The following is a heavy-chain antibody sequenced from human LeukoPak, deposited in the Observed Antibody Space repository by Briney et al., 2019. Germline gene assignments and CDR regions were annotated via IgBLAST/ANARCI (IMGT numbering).Heavy chain of an antibody. CDR2: LYYDGRT. V-gene: IGHV4-39*01. Sequence: SETLSLTCTVFGDSVSSSNYYWVWFRQPPGKGLDWIVSLYYDGRTYYSPSLESRVTVSVDTSKNQFSLNLNSVTAADTAVYYCARHDRGGLDAFDIWGQGTMVTVFS. D-gene: IGHD3-16*01. CDR3: ARHDRGGLDAFDI. CDR1: GDSVSSSNYY. J-gene: IGHJ3*02.